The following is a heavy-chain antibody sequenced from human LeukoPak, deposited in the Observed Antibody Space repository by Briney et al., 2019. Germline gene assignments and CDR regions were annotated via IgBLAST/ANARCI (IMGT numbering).Heavy chain of an antibody. CDR1: GYTFTNEY. CDR3: AMNDASGLAY. D-gene: IGHD3-10*01. J-gene: IGHJ4*02. CDR2: INPIGGST. Sequence: ASVKVSCKASGYTFTNEYMHWVRQAPGQGLEWMGFINPIGGSTSYAQKFQARVTMTRDTSTSSVYMEPSSRRSEDAAVYFFAMNDASGLAYWGQGTLVT. V-gene: IGHV1-46*03.